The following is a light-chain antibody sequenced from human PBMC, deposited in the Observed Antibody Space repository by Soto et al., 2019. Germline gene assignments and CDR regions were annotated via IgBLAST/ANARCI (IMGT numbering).Light chain of an antibody. CDR2: DVS. CDR1: SSVVGGYNY. J-gene: IGLJ2*01. Sequence: QSVLTQPRSVSGSPGQSVTISCTGTSSVVGGYNYVSWYQQHPGKAPKLMIYDVSKRPSGVPDRFSGSKSGNTASLTISGLQAEDEADYYCCSYAGSYTMIFGGGTKATVL. CDR3: CSYAGSYTMI. V-gene: IGLV2-11*01.